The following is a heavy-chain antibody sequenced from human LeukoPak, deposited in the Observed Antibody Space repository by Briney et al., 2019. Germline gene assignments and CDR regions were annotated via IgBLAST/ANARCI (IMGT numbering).Heavy chain of an antibody. V-gene: IGHV4-34*01. J-gene: IGHJ6*02. CDR1: GGSFSGYY. Sequence: SETLSLACAVYGGSFSGYYWSWIRQPPGKGLEWIGEINHSGSTNYNPSLKSRVTISVDTSKNQFSLKLSSVTAADTAVYCCARIGKLRDDIVVVPAAIQSALDVWGQGTTVTVSS. D-gene: IGHD2-2*02. CDR3: ARIGKLRDDIVVVPAAIQSALDV. CDR2: INHSGST.